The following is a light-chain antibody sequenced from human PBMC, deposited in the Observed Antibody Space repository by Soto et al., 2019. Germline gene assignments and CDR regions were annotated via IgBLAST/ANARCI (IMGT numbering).Light chain of an antibody. CDR3: QKYTSDPFT. J-gene: IGKJ3*01. V-gene: IGKV1-27*01. CDR1: QDISNY. CDR2: AAS. Sequence: DIQMTQSPSSLSASIGDRVTITCRASQDISNYLAWYQQNPGEIPKLLIYAASTLQSGVPSRFSGSGSGTDFTLTISSLQPEDVATYYCQKYTSDPFTFGPGTKVGIK.